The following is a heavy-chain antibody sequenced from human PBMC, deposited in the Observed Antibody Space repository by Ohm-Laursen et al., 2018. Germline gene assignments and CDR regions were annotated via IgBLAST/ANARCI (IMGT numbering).Heavy chain of an antibody. J-gene: IGHJ5*02. CDR3: VLYSSFSVS. D-gene: IGHD6-6*01. CDR2: IYYNGNP. Sequence: TLSLTWTVSGGSLRNYYWSWIRQPPGKGLEWIGYIYYNGNPRYNPSLESRVTISVDPSKNQFSLKLNSVTAADTALYYCVLYSSFSVSWGQGTLVTVSS. V-gene: IGHV4-59*08. CDR1: GGSLRNYY.